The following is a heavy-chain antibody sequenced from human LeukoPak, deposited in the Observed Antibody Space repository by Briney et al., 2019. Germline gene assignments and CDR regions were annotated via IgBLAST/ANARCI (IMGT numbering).Heavy chain of an antibody. D-gene: IGHD2-15*01. CDR1: GFTFSNAW. J-gene: IGHJ4*02. V-gene: IGHV3-15*01. CDR3: TTEARWELLFDY. Sequence: PGGSLRLSCAASGFTFSNAWMSWVRQAPGNGLEWVGRIKSKTDGGTTDYAAPVKGRFTISRDDSKNTLYLQMNSLKTEDTAVYYCTTEARWELLFDYWGQGTLVTVSS. CDR2: IKSKTDGGTT.